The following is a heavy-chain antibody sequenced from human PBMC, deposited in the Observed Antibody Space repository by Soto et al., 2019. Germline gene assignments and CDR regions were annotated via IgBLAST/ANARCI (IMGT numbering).Heavy chain of an antibody. CDR3: ARITLGQQLVPDGLYYFDY. V-gene: IGHV2-26*01. J-gene: IGHJ4*02. CDR2: IFSNDEK. CDR1: GFSLSNARMG. D-gene: IGHD6-13*01. Sequence: QVTLKESGPVLVKPTETLTLTCTVSGFSLSNARMGVSWIRQPPGKALEWLAHIFSNDEKSYSTSLKSRLTISKDTSKSQVVLTMTNMDPVDTATYYSARITLGQQLVPDGLYYFDYWGQGTLVTVSS.